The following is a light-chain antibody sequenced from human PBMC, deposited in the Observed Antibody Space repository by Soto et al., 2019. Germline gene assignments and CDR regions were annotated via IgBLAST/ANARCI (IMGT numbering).Light chain of an antibody. J-gene: IGLJ1*01. Sequence: QSALTQPPSASGAPGHSVTISCTGTSRYVGVYKYVSWYQQYPGKAPKLMIYSVNKPRSGVPDRFSGSKSGNPASLTVSGLQAEDEADYYCSSYAGSNNYVFGPGPKVTVL. CDR3: SSYAGSNNYV. V-gene: IGLV2-8*01. CDR1: SRYVGVYKY. CDR2: SVN.